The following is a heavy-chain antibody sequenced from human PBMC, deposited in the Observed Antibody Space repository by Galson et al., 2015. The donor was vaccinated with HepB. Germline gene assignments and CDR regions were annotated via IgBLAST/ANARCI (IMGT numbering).Heavy chain of an antibody. J-gene: IGHJ5*02. CDR2: INPNSGGT. CDR1: GYTFTGYY. Sequence: SVKVSCKASGYTFTGYYMHWVRQAPGQGLEWMGWINPNSGGTNYAQKFQGWVTMTRDTSISTAYMELSRLRSDDTAVYYCARGLHIVVVPAAMPGGHTWFDPWGQGTLVTVSS. V-gene: IGHV1-2*04. D-gene: IGHD2-2*01. CDR3: ARGLHIVVVPAAMPGGHTWFDP.